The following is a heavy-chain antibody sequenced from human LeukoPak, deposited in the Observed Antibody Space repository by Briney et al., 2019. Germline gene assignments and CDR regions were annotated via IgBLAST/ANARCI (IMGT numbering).Heavy chain of an antibody. CDR3: AKDDGGSYSFDY. CDR2: IWYGGSNK. V-gene: IGHV3-30*18. Sequence: GRSLRPSCAASGFTFSSYGMHWVRQAPGKGLEWVAVIWYGGSNKYYADSVKGRFTISRDNSKNTLYLQMNSLRAEDTAVYYCAKDDGGSYSFDYWGQGTLVAVSS. D-gene: IGHD1-26*01. J-gene: IGHJ4*02. CDR1: GFTFSSYG.